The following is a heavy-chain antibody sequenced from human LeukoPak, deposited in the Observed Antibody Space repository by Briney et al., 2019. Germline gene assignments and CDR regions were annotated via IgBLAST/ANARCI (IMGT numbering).Heavy chain of an antibody. V-gene: IGHV3-21*04. D-gene: IGHD3-22*01. J-gene: IGHJ3*02. Sequence: GGSLRLSCAASGFTFSSYSMNWVRQAPGKGLEWVSSISSSSSYIYYADSVKGRFTISRDNAKNSLYLQMNSLRAEDAAVYYCARRPRDTSGYYLGAFEIWGQGTMVTVSS. CDR3: ARRPRDTSGYYLGAFEI. CDR1: GFTFSSYS. CDR2: ISSSSSYI.